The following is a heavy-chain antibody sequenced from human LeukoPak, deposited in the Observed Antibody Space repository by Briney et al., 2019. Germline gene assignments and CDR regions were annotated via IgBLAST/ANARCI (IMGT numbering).Heavy chain of an antibody. Sequence: SGPTLVNPTQTLTLTCTFSGFSLSTSGVGVGWIRQPPGKALEWLALIYWDDDKRYSPSLKTRLTITKDTSKNQVILTMTNMDPVDTATYYCAHRRRGGLYFDYWGQGTLVTVSS. CDR1: GFSLSTSGVG. D-gene: IGHD2-8*02. V-gene: IGHV2-5*02. J-gene: IGHJ4*02. CDR2: IYWDDDK. CDR3: AHRRRGGLYFDY.